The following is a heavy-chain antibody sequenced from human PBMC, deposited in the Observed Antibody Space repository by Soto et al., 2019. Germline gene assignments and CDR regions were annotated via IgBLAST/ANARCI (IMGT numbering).Heavy chain of an antibody. V-gene: IGHV3-7*01. CDR3: ARDPNIVATMGSIYYYYGMDV. CDR1: GFTFSSYW. CDR2: IKQDGSEK. J-gene: IGHJ6*02. Sequence: EVQLVESGGGLVQPGGSLRLSCAASGFTFSSYWMSWVRQAPGKGLEWVANIKQDGSEKYYVDSVKGRFTISRDNAKNSLYQQMNSLRAGDTAVYYCARDPNIVATMGSIYYYYGMDVWGQGTTVTVSS. D-gene: IGHD5-12*01.